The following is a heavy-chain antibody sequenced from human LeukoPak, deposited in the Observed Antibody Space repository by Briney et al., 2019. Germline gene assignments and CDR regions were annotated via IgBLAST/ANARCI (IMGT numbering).Heavy chain of an antibody. D-gene: IGHD1-26*01. CDR2: IYYSGST. V-gene: IGHV4-59*08. Sequence: SETLSLTCTVSGASITSYYWSWIRQPPGKGLEWIGYIYYSGSTTYKPSLKSRVTISVDTSKNQFSPKLSSVTAADTAVYYCARLSIVGATNFDYWGQGTLVTVSS. CDR1: GASITSYY. J-gene: IGHJ4*02. CDR3: ARLSIVGATNFDY.